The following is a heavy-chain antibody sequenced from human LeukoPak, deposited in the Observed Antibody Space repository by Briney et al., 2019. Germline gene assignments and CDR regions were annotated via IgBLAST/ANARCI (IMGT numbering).Heavy chain of an antibody. J-gene: IGHJ3*02. CDR1: GFTFSSYG. CDR2: IRYDGSNK. D-gene: IGHD1-26*01. Sequence: GGSLRLSCAASGFTFSSYGMHWVRQAPGKGLEWVAFIRYDGSNKYYADSVKGRFTISRDNSKNTLYLQMNSLRAEDTAVYYCATAAVGATGIDIWGQGTMVTASS. V-gene: IGHV3-30*02. CDR3: ATAAVGATGIDI.